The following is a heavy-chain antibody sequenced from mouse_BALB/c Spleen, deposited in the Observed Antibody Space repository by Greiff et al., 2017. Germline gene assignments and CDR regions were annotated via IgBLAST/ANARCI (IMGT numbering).Heavy chain of an antibody. D-gene: IGHD1-1*01. CDR1: GFSLTSYG. Sequence: QVQLQQSGPGLVQPSQSLSITCTVSGFSLTSYGVHWVRQSPGKGLEWLGVIWSGGSTDYNAAFISRLSISKDNSTSQVFFKMNSLQADDTAIYYCARKRDFYGGAMDYWGQGTSVTVSS. V-gene: IGHV2-4-1*01. J-gene: IGHJ4*01. CDR3: ARKRDFYGGAMDY. CDR2: IWSGGST.